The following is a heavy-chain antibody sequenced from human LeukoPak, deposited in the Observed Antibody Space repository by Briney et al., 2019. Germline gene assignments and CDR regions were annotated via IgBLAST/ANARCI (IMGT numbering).Heavy chain of an antibody. CDR3: ARDILVVAAYYFGY. Sequence: GGSLRLSCAASGFTFSNYGMHWVRQAPGKGLEWVAVIWYDGSNKYYADSVKGRFTISRDNSKNTLYLQMNSLRAEDTAVYYCARDILVVAAYYFGYWGQGTLVTVPS. CDR2: IWYDGSNK. V-gene: IGHV3-33*01. D-gene: IGHD2-15*01. J-gene: IGHJ4*02. CDR1: GFTFSNYG.